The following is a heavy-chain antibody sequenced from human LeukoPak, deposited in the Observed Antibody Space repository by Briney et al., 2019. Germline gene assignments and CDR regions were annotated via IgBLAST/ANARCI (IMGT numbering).Heavy chain of an antibody. D-gene: IGHD6-13*01. CDR1: GYSFTTYW. Sequence: GESLKISCKGSGYSFTTYWIGWVRQMPGKSLEWMGIICPGDSDTRYSPSFQGQVTISADKSISTAYLQWSSLRASDTARYYCARHSDISATGRHFDYWGQGTLVTVSS. V-gene: IGHV5-51*01. CDR2: ICPGDSDT. CDR3: ARHSDISATGRHFDY. J-gene: IGHJ4*02.